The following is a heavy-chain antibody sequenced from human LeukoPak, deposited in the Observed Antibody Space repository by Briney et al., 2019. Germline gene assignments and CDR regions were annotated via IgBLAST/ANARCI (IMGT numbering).Heavy chain of an antibody. CDR3: VRDSSVTRMVV. CDR1: GFTFSSDW. CDR2: ITNDASST. V-gene: IGHV3-74*01. Sequence: QPGGSLRLSCAASGFTFSSDWMHWVRQAPGEGLVWVSRITNDASSTSYADSVKGRFTISRDNAKNTLYLEMSSLRAEDTAVYYCVRDSSVTRMVVWGKGTTVTVSS. D-gene: IGHD4-17*01. J-gene: IGHJ6*04.